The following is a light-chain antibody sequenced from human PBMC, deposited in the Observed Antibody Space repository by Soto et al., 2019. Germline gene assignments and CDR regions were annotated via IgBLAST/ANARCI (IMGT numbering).Light chain of an antibody. CDR3: QQYGSSGT. V-gene: IGKV3-20*01. Sequence: EIVLTQSQVTLSASPLESPPLXCRASQSVDNNVAWYQQKPGQAPRLLIYGASNRATGIPDRFSGSGSGTDFTLTISRLEPEDFAVYYCQQYGSSGTFGQGTKVDI. J-gene: IGKJ1*01. CDR1: QSVDNN. CDR2: GAS.